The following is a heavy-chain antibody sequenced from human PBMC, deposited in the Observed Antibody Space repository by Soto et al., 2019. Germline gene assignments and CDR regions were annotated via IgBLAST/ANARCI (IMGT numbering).Heavy chain of an antibody. J-gene: IGHJ1*01. D-gene: IGHD3-3*01. CDR1: VLNFSDYA. V-gene: IGHV3-30*18. CDR3: EKDWATPVAGRFLDS. Sequence: SLILSCTASVLNFSDYAMHLVRQAPGKGLEWLAIISYEGSNKYSAKSVKGRFTISRDNSKNTLYLEMNSLRPEDSAVYYCEKDWATPVAGRFLDSWGQGTQVTVYS. CDR2: ISYEGSNK.